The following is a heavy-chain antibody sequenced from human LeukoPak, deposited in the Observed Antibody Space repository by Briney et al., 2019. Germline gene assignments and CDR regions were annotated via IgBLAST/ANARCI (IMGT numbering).Heavy chain of an antibody. Sequence: GRSLRLSCAASGFTFSSYAMHWVRQAPGKGLEWVAVVSYDGSNKYYADSVKGRFTISRDNSKNTLYLQMNSLRAEDTAVYYCARGDYGDYWWGQGTLVTVSS. D-gene: IGHD4-17*01. CDR1: GFTFSSYA. CDR2: VSYDGSNK. J-gene: IGHJ4*02. V-gene: IGHV3-30*04. CDR3: ARGDYGDYW.